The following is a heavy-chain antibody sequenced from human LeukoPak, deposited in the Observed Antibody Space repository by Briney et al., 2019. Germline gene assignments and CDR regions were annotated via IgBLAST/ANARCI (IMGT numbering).Heavy chain of an antibody. CDR2: ISYCWST. J-gene: IGHJ4*02. CDR1: GGSISSYY. CDR3: AREGYSYGHAFDY. V-gene: IGHV4-59*01. D-gene: IGHD5-18*01. Sequence: SETLSPTCTVSGGSISSYYWSWIRQPPGKGLEWIGYISYCWSTNYNPSLKSRVTISVDTSKNRFSLKLSSVTAADTAVYYCAREGYSYGHAFDYWGQGTLVTVSS.